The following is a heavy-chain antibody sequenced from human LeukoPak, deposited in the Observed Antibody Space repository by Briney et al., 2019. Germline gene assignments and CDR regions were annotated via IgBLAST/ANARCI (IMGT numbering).Heavy chain of an antibody. CDR1: GFTFSTYR. V-gene: IGHV3-7*01. CDR2: IKEDGSEK. J-gene: IGHJ4*02. Sequence: GGSLRLSCAASGFTFSTYRMSWVRQAPGKGLEWVANIKEDGSEKYFVDSVKGRFTISRNNAKNSLYLQMNSLRAEDTAVYYCARAGSCYDSSGYYQTIYFDYWGQGTLVTVSS. D-gene: IGHD3-22*01. CDR3: ARAGSCYDSSGYYQTIYFDY.